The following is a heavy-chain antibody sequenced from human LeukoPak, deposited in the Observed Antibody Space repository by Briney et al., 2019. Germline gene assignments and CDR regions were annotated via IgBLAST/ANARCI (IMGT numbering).Heavy chain of an antibody. D-gene: IGHD3-22*01. CDR1: GYTFTSYD. CDR2: MNPNSGNT. CDR3: ARVLADYYDSSGIDY. Sequence: ASVKVSCKASGYTFTSYDINWVRQATGQGLEGMGWMNPNSGNTGYAQKFQGRVTITRNTSISTAYMELSSLRSEDTAVYYCARVLADYYDSSGIDYWGQGTLATVSS. V-gene: IGHV1-8*01. J-gene: IGHJ4*02.